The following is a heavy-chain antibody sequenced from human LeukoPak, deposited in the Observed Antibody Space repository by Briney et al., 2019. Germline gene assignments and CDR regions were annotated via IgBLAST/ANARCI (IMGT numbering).Heavy chain of an antibody. J-gene: IGHJ5*02. D-gene: IGHD6-6*01. V-gene: IGHV4-39*07. CDR1: GGSISSSSYY. CDR3: ARGSIAAIYSWFDP. Sequence: SETLSLTCTVSGGSISSSSYYWGWIRQPPGKGLEWIGSIYYSGSTYYNPSLKSRVTISVDTSKNQFSLKLSSVTAADTAVYYCARGSIAAIYSWFDPWGQGTLVTVSS. CDR2: IYYSGST.